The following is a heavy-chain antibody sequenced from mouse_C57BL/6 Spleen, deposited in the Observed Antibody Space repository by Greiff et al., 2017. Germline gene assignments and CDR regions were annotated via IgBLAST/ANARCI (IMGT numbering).Heavy chain of an antibody. D-gene: IGHD2-1*01. V-gene: IGHV1-53*01. CDR3: ARGDLLWYYLDY. CDR2: INPSNGGT. J-gene: IGHJ2*01. CDR1: GYTFTSYW. Sequence: QVQLQQPGTELVKPGASVKLSCKASGYTFTSYWMHWVKQRPGQGLEWIGNINPSNGGTNYNEKFKSKATLTVDKSSSPAYMQLSSLTCEDSAVYYCARGDLLWYYLDYWGQGTTLTVSS.